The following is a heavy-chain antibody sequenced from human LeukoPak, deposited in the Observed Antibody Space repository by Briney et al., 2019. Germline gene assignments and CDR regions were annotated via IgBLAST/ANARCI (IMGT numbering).Heavy chain of an antibody. D-gene: IGHD4/OR15-4a*01. Sequence: PGGSLRLSCAAYGFTFSSYSMNWVRQAPGKGLEWVSDISASGGSTHYADSVKGRFTISRDNSKNTLYLQMNSLRAEDTAVYYCARRAGAYSHPYDYWGQGTLVTVSS. CDR1: GFTFSSYS. J-gene: IGHJ4*02. CDR3: ARRAGAYSHPYDY. CDR2: ISASGGST. V-gene: IGHV3-23*01.